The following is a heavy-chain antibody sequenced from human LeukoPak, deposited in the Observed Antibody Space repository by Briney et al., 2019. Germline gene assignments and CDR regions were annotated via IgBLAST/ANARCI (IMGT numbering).Heavy chain of an antibody. CDR2: ISGSGDTT. D-gene: IGHD6-19*01. V-gene: IGHV3-23*01. CDR1: GFTFSSQA. CDR3: AKVEYSSGWYSGLGAFNI. Sequence: GGSLRLSCAASGFTFSSQAMSWVRLARGKGLQWISAISGSGDTTYYADSVKGRFTISRDNSKNTLYLQMNSLRAEDTAVYYCAKVEYSSGWYSGLGAFNIWGQGTMVAVSS. J-gene: IGHJ3*02.